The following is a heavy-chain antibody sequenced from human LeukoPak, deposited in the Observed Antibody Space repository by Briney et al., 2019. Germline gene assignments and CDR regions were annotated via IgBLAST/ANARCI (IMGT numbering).Heavy chain of an antibody. D-gene: IGHD6-19*01. J-gene: IGHJ4*02. CDR2: IYTSGST. Sequence: PSETLPLTCTVSGGSISSGSYYWSWIRQPAGKGLEWIGRIYTSGSTNYNPSLKSRVTISVDTSKNQFSLKLSSVTAADTAVYYCARGFGVDSSGWYGGFDYWGQGTLVTVSS. CDR1: GGSISSGSYY. V-gene: IGHV4-61*02. CDR3: ARGFGVDSSGWYGGFDY.